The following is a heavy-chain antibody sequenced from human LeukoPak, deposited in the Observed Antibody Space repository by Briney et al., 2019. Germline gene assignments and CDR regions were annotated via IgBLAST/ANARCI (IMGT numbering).Heavy chain of an antibody. Sequence: ASVKVSCKASGYTFTSYGISWVRQAPGQGLEWMGLISAYNGNTNYAQKLQGRVNMTTDTSPSTAYMELRSLRSDDTAVYYCAKSHYYGSGRGAFDIWGQGTMVTVSS. CDR1: GYTFTSYG. CDR3: AKSHYYGSGRGAFDI. CDR2: ISAYNGNT. V-gene: IGHV1-18*01. D-gene: IGHD3-10*01. J-gene: IGHJ3*02.